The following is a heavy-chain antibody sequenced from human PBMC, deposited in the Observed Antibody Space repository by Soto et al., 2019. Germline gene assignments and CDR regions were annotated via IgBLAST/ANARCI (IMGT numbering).Heavy chain of an antibody. D-gene: IGHD1-26*01. Sequence: ASETLSLTCTVSGGSISSSSYYWGWIRQPPGKGLEWIGSIYYNGSTYYNQSLKSRVTISVDTSKNQFSLKLSSVTAADTAVYYCARPLGGATRDIWGQGTMVTVSS. CDR2: IYYNGST. V-gene: IGHV4-39*01. CDR1: GGSISSSSYY. CDR3: ARPLGGATRDI. J-gene: IGHJ3*02.